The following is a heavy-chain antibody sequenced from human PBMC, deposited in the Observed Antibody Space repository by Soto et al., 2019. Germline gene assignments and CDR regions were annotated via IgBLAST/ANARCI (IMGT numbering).Heavy chain of an antibody. CDR2: ISASNGNT. V-gene: IGHV1-18*01. J-gene: IGHJ4*02. CDR1: GYTFTSYG. CDR3: ARGAGYSYGYGGFDY. Sequence: QVQLVQSGAEVKNSGASVKVSCKASGYTFTSYGFSWVRQAPGQGLEWMGWISASNGNTNYAQKLQGRVTMTTDTSTGTAYMELRSLRSDDTATYYCARGAGYSYGYGGFDYWGQGTLVTVSS. D-gene: IGHD5-18*01.